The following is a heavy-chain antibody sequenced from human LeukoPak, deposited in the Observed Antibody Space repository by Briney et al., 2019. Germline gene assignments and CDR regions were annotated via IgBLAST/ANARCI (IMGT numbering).Heavy chain of an antibody. J-gene: IGHJ4*02. V-gene: IGHV3-13*04. CDR2: IGTAGDT. D-gene: IGHD3-9*01. CDR3: ARAYYDILTGSPHFDY. CDR1: GFTFSSYD. Sequence: GGSLRLSCAASGFTFSSYDMRWVRQATGKGLEWVSAIGTAGDTYYPGSVKGRFTISRENAKNSLYLQMNSLRAGDTAVYYCARAYYDILTGSPHFDYWGQGTLVTVSS.